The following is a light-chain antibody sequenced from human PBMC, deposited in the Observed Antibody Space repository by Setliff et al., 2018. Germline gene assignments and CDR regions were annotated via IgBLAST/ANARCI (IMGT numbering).Light chain of an antibody. CDR2: EVK. Sequence: QSALAQPPSASGSPGQSVTISCTGTSSYFGRYDYVSWYQQHPGKAPKLLLYEVKTRPSGVPDRFSGSKSGNTASLAVSGLQAEDEADYYCSAHAGSNNWGVFGTGTKVTVL. CDR1: SSYFGRYDY. V-gene: IGLV2-8*01. J-gene: IGLJ1*01. CDR3: SAHAGSNNWGV.